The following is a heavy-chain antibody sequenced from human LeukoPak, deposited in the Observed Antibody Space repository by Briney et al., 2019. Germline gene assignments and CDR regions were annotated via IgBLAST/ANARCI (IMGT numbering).Heavy chain of an antibody. D-gene: IGHD1/OR15-1a*01. CDR1: GFTFSRYA. CDR2: IANDGRDK. CDR3: AKDQQIVSAKYYFDS. V-gene: IGHV3-30*18. J-gene: IGHJ4*02. Sequence: WGSLRLSCAASGFTFSRYAMHWVRRAPGKGLEWVAVIANDGRDKHSTDSVKGRFTITRDNAKNTVYLQMNSLRVEDTAVYYCAKDQQIVSAKYYFDSWGQGILVTVSS.